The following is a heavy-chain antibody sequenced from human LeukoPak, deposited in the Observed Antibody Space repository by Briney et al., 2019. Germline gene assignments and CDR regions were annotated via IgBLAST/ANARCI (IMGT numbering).Heavy chain of an antibody. CDR1: GGSISSYY. D-gene: IGHD4-17*01. CDR3: ARRHRGYGDYAGAFDI. V-gene: IGHV4-59*01. Sequence: SSETLSLTCTVSGGSISSYYWSWIRQPPGKGLEWIGYIYYSGSTNYNPSLKSRVTISVDTSKNQFSLKLSSVTAADTAVYYCARRHRGYGDYAGAFDIWGQGTMVTVSS. CDR2: IYYSGST. J-gene: IGHJ3*02.